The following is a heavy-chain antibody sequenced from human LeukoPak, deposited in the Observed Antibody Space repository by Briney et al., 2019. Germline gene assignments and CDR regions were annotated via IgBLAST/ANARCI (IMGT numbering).Heavy chain of an antibody. Sequence: ASVKVSCKASGYTFTGYYLHWVRLAPGQGLEWMGWINANSGGTDYPQKFQGRVTMTRDTSINTAYMELSRLRSDDTAVYYCASDLMDYSNPMDVWGKGTTVTVSS. V-gene: IGHV1-2*02. CDR2: INANSGGT. D-gene: IGHD4-11*01. J-gene: IGHJ6*03. CDR3: ASDLMDYSNPMDV. CDR1: GYTFTGYY.